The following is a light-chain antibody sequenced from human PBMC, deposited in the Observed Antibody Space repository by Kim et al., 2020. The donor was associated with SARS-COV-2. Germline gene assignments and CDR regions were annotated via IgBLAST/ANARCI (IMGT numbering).Light chain of an antibody. J-gene: IGKJ1*01. Sequence: ASGGDRVTITCRASHSISNLLAWYQQKPGKAPTLLIYDASSLQGGVPSRFSGSGSGTEFTLTISSLQPDDFATYYCQQYSNYSPWTFGQGTKLEI. V-gene: IGKV1-5*01. CDR3: QQYSNYSPWT. CDR2: DAS. CDR1: HSISNL.